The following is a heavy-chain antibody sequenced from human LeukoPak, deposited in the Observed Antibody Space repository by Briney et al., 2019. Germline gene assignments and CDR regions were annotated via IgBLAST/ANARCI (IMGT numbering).Heavy chain of an antibody. V-gene: IGHV4-34*01. Sequence: PSETLSLTCAVYGGSFSGYYWSWIRQPPGKGLEWIGEINHSGSTNYNPSLKSRVTISVDTSKNQFSLKLSSVTAADTAVYYCARSRVVPAAIYDYWGQGTLVTVSS. CDR3: ARSRVVPAAIYDY. CDR2: INHSGST. D-gene: IGHD2-2*02. CDR1: GGSFSGYY. J-gene: IGHJ4*02.